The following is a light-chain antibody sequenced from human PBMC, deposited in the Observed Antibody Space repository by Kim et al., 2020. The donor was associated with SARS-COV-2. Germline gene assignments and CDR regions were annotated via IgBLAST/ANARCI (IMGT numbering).Light chain of an antibody. V-gene: IGLV3-19*01. CDR3: NSRDSNDNVV. CDR2: GKS. Sequence: VALRQTGSITCQGDSLRSYYATWYQQKPRQAPILVIYGKSNRPSGIPDRFSGSSSGNTASLTITGTQAGDEADYYCNSRDSNDNVVFGGGTQLTVL. CDR1: SLRSYY. J-gene: IGLJ2*01.